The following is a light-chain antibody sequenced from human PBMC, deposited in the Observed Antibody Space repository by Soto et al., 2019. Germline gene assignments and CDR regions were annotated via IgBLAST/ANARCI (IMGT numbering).Light chain of an antibody. V-gene: IGKV1-5*03. CDR2: KAS. Sequence: DIQMTQSPSALSASVGDRVTITCRGSQGISSWLAWYQQKPGKVPRLLIYKASSLASGVPSRFSGSGSGTEFTLTISSLQPEDVATYHCQQHTTFGQGTTVEI. CDR1: QGISSW. J-gene: IGKJ1*01. CDR3: QQHTT.